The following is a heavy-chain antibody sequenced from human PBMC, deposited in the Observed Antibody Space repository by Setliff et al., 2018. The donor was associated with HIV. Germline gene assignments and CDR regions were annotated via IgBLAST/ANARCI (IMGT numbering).Heavy chain of an antibody. Sequence: LSLTCTVSGGSITTTNYYWGWVRQSPGKGLEWIGVIYYRGSAYYNLSLQSRVTLSVDTSKNSFSLHLTSVTAAGTAVYFCARARGPPLPVLDFWGPGTLVTVSS. CDR1: GGSITTTNYY. CDR2: IYYRGSA. CDR3: ARARGPPLPVLDF. D-gene: IGHD3-10*01. V-gene: IGHV4-39*07. J-gene: IGHJ4*02.